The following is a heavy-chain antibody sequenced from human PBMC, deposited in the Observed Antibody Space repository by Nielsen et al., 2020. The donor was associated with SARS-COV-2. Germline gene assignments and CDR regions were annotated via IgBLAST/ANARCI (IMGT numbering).Heavy chain of an antibody. V-gene: IGHV4-39*01. Sequence: SETLSLTCTVSGGSISSSSYYWGWIRQPPGKGLEWIGSIYYSGSTYYNPSLKSRVTISVDTSKNQFSLKLSSVTAADTAVYYCARSTPSSSWYQKYYYYGMDVWGQGTTVTVSS. CDR3: ARSTPSSSWYQKYYYYGMDV. D-gene: IGHD6-13*01. CDR2: IYYSGST. CDR1: GGSISSSSYY. J-gene: IGHJ6*02.